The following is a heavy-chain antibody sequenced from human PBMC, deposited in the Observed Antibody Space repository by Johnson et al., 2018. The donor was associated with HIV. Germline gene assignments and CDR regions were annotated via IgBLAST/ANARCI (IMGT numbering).Heavy chain of an antibody. J-gene: IGHJ3*02. CDR3: ARDQRGDIIPTTYDAFDI. CDR1: GFTFRSYA. Sequence: VQLVESGGGVVQPGRSLRLSCAASGFTFRSYAIHWVRQAPGKGLEWVAVISYDGTNKYSADSMKGRFTISRDNSKNTLYLQMNSLRAEDTAVYYCARDQRGDIIPTTYDAFDIWGQGTMVTVSS. CDR2: ISYDGTNK. D-gene: IGHD5-12*01. V-gene: IGHV3-30-3*01.